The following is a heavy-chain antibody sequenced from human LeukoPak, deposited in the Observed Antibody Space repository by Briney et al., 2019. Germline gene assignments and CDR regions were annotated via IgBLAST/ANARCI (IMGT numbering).Heavy chain of an antibody. D-gene: IGHD3-9*01. V-gene: IGHV3-43*02. CDR2: ISGDGGST. Sequence: GGSLRLSCAASGFTFDDYAMHWVRQAPGKGLEWVSLISGDGGSTYYADSVKGRFTISRDNTKNSLYLQMNSLRTEDTALYYCAKDLLYDWYDAFDIWGQGTMVTVSS. CDR3: AKDLLYDWYDAFDI. J-gene: IGHJ3*02. CDR1: GFTFDDYA.